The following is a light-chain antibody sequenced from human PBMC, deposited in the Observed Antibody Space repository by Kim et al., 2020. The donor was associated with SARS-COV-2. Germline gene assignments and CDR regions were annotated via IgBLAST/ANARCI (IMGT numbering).Light chain of an antibody. V-gene: IGKV3-11*01. Sequence: PGERATLSGRASQSFGNYLAGYQQKPGQVPRLLIYDASNRATGIPARFSASGSGTGFTLTISSLEPEDFAVYYCQQRSDWAPWTFGQGTKVDIK. CDR1: QSFGNY. J-gene: IGKJ1*01. CDR3: QQRSDWAPWT. CDR2: DAS.